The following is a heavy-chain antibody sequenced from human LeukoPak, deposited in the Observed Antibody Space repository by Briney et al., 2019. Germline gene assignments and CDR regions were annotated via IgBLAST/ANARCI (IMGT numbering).Heavy chain of an antibody. J-gene: IGHJ4*02. CDR1: GYTLTELS. CDR3: ATLVATIRAFDY. D-gene: IGHD5-12*01. Sequence: ASVKVSCKVSGYTLTELSMHWVRQAPGKGLEWMGGFDPEDGETIYAQKFQGRVTMTEDTSTDTAYMELSSLRSEDTAVYYCATLVATIRAFDYWGQGTLVTVSS. CDR2: FDPEDGET. V-gene: IGHV1-24*01.